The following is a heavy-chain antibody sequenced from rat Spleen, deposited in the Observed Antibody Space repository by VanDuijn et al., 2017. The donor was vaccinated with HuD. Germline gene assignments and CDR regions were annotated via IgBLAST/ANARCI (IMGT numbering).Heavy chain of an antibody. J-gene: IGHJ2*01. V-gene: IGHV5-22*01. CDR2: ISYEGSST. Sequence: EVQLVESGGGLVQPGRSLKLSCAASGFTFSNYYMAWVRQAPKKGLEWVASISYEGSSTYYGDSVRGRFTISRDNAKSTLYLQMDSLRSEDTATYYCARHSFDYFDYWGQGLMVTVSS. CDR1: GFTFSNYY. CDR3: ARHSFDYFDY.